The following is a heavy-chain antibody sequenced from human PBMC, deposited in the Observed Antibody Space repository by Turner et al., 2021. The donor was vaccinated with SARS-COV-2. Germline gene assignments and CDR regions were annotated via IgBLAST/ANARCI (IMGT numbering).Heavy chain of an antibody. D-gene: IGHD2-15*01. Sequence: EEQLVDSWGALVQPGRSLRLSCTAYAMTWFRQAPGKGLGWVGFIRSKAYGGTTEYAASVKGRFTISRDDSKSIAYLQMDSLKTEDTAVYYCTRDGGFHGMDVWGQGTTVTVSS. CDR3: TRDGGFHGMDV. CDR1: A. J-gene: IGHJ6*02. V-gene: IGHV3-49*03. CDR2: IRSKAYGGTT.